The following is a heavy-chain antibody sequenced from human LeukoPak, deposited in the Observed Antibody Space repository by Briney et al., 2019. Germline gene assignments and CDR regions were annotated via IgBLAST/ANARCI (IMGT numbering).Heavy chain of an antibody. CDR3: ARETHVVGAGGEPLSFFDY. V-gene: IGHV3-33*01. J-gene: IGHJ4*02. CDR1: GFTFSSRG. Sequence: GGSLRLSCAASGFTFSSRGMHWVRQAPGKGLEWVAVIGYDGSNEYYADSVEGRFTISRDNSKSTLYLQMNSLRAEDTAVYYCARETHVVGAGGEPLSFFDYWGQGTLVTVSS. CDR2: IGYDGSNE. D-gene: IGHD1-26*01.